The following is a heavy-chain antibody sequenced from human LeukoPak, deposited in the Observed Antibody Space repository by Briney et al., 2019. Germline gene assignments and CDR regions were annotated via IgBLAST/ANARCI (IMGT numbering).Heavy chain of an antibody. Sequence: ETLSLTCNVSGGSMSNIYYWGWVRQPPGKGLEWVSNIGTSSTTIYYAGSVKGRFTISRDNAKNSLYLQMNSLRADDTAVYYCARFAAGGSYYYYMDVWGKGTTVTVSS. CDR1: GGSMSNIYY. V-gene: IGHV3-48*01. CDR3: ARFAAGGSYYYYMDV. D-gene: IGHD6-25*01. CDR2: IGTSSTTI. J-gene: IGHJ6*03.